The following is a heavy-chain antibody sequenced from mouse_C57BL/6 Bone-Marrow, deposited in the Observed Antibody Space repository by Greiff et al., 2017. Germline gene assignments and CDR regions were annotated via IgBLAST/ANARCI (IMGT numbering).Heavy chain of an antibody. CDR1: GFTFSDYG. V-gene: IGHV5-17*01. CDR2: ISSGSSTI. Sequence: EVQVVESGGGLVKPGGSLTLSCAASGFTFSDYGMHWVRQAPEKGLEWVAYISSGSSTIYYADTVKGRFPISRDNAKNTLFLQMTSLRSEDTAMYDCARRDLCFYAMDDWGQGTSVTVSS. D-gene: IGHD1-1*01. CDR3: ARRDLCFYAMDD. J-gene: IGHJ4*01.